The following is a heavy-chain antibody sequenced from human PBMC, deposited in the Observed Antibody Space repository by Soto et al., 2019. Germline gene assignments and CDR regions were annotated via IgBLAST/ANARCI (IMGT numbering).Heavy chain of an antibody. CDR1: GYTFTSYD. CDR2: MNPNSGNT. J-gene: IGHJ4*02. V-gene: IGHV1-8*01. CDR3: ASRIAAAGFSYFDY. D-gene: IGHD6-13*01. Sequence: ASVKVSCKASGYTFTSYDINWVRQATGQGLEWMGWMNPNSGNTGYAQKFQGRVTMTRNTSISTAYMELSSLRSEDTAVYYCASRIAAAGFSYFDYWGQGTLVTVSS.